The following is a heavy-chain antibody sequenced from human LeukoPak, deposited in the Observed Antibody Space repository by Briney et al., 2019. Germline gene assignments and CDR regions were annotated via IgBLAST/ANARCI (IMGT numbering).Heavy chain of an antibody. D-gene: IGHD1-26*01. V-gene: IGHV4-30-4*08. Sequence: SQTLSLTCTVSGGPISSGDYYWSWIRQPPGKGLEWIGYIYYSGSTYYNPSLKSRVTISVDTSKNQFSLKLSSVTAADTAVYYCARKGGSYLIDYWGQGTLVTVSS. CDR3: ARKGGSYLIDY. J-gene: IGHJ4*02. CDR2: IYYSGST. CDR1: GGPISSGDYY.